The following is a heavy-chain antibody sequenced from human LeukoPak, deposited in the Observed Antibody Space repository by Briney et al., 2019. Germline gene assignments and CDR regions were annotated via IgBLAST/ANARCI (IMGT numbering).Heavy chain of an antibody. V-gene: IGHV3-15*01. D-gene: IGHD3-22*01. CDR2: IKSKTDGGTT. J-gene: IGHJ4*02. Sequence: PGGSLRLSCAASGFTFSNAWMSWVRQAPGKGLEWVGRIKSKTDGGTTDYAAPVKGRFTISRDDSKNTLCLQMNSLKTEDTAVYYCTTDPVDYYDSSGPAFEDYWGQGTLVTVSS. CDR1: GFTFSNAW. CDR3: TTDPVDYYDSSGPAFEDY.